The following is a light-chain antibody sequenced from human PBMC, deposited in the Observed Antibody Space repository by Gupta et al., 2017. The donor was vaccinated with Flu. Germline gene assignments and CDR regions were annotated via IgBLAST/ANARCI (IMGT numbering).Light chain of an antibody. CDR2: KTS. Sequence: DIQMTQSPSTLSASVGERVTITCRASQSSSSWLAWYQQKPGKAPKLLIYKTSNLESGVPSRVSGSGSGTEFTLTSSSLQPYDLSTYYCQQDNSYSLTFGQGTKVEIK. CDR3: QQDNSYSLT. J-gene: IGKJ1*01. CDR1: QSSSSW. V-gene: IGKV1-5*03.